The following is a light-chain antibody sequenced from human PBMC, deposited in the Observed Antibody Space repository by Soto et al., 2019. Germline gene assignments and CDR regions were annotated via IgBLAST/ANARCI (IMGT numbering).Light chain of an antibody. CDR1: QSVSSSY. CDR2: GAS. V-gene: IGKV3-20*01. J-gene: IGKJ1*01. Sequence: EIVLTQSACTLSLSPGERATLSWRASQSVSSSYLAWYQQKHGQAPRLLIYGASSRATGIPDRFSGSGYGTDFTLTISRLETEDFAVYYCQQYGSSPQTFGQGTKVDIK. CDR3: QQYGSSPQT.